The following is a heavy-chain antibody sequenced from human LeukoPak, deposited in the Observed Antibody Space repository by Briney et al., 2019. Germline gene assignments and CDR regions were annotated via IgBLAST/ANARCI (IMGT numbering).Heavy chain of an antibody. V-gene: IGHV4-34*01. J-gene: IGHJ6*03. CDR1: GGSISSYS. D-gene: IGHD6-6*01. CDR2: INHSGST. CDR3: ASLRYSSSRPNYYYYYMDV. Sequence: PSETLSLTCTVSGGSISSYSWSWIRQPPGKGLEWIGEINHSGSTNYNPSLKSRVTISVDTSKNQFSLKLSSVTAADTAVYYCASLRYSSSRPNYYYYYMDVWGKGTTVTVSS.